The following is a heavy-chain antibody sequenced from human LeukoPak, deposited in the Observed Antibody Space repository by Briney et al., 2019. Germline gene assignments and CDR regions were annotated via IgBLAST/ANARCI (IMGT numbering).Heavy chain of an antibody. CDR3: ARDKGGSSED. CDR2: ISGSGGST. Sequence: GGSLRLSCAASGFTFSSYAMSWVRQAPGKGLEWVSAISGSGGSTYYADSVKGRFTISRDNAKNSLYLQMNSLRVEDTAVYYCARDKGGSSEDWGLGTLVTVSS. D-gene: IGHD6-6*01. V-gene: IGHV3-23*01. CDR1: GFTFSSYA. J-gene: IGHJ4*02.